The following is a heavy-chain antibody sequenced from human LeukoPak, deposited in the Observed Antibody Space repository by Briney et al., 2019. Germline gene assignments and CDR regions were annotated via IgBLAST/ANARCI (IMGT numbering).Heavy chain of an antibody. V-gene: IGHV3-53*01. Sequence: PGGSLRLSCAASGFTVSSNYMSWVRQAPGKGLEWVSVIYSGGSTYYADSVKGRFTISRANSQNTLYLQMNSLRAEDTAVYYCARDGPDNYGSMDVWGQGTTVTVSS. J-gene: IGHJ6*02. D-gene: IGHD4-17*01. CDR1: GFTVSSNY. CDR3: ARDGPDNYGSMDV. CDR2: IYSGGST.